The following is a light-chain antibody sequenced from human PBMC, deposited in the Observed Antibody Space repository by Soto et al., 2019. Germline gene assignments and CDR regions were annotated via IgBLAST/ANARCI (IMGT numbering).Light chain of an antibody. V-gene: IGKV1-39*01. Sequence: DIQMTQSPSSLSASVGDRVTITCRASQTIATFLNWYQQKPGKAPKLLIYGASHLQFGVPSRFSGSGSGTDFTLTISSLQPEDFATYFCQQTNSLPLTFGGGTKVDIK. CDR1: QTIATF. CDR3: QQTNSLPLT. J-gene: IGKJ4*01. CDR2: GAS.